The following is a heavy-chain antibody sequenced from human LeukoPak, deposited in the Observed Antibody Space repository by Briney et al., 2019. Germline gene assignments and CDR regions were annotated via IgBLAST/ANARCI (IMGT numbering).Heavy chain of an antibody. CDR2: ITDSGANM. V-gene: IGHV3-11*01. Sequence: GGSLRLSCAASGFTFSNYYMAWVRQAPGKGLEWVSYITDSGANMYYTDSVKGRFTISRDNAKNSLFLQMNNLRDEDTAVYYCTRDLAVAGYWGQGTLVTVSS. J-gene: IGHJ4*02. CDR1: GFTFSNYY. D-gene: IGHD6-19*01. CDR3: TRDLAVAGY.